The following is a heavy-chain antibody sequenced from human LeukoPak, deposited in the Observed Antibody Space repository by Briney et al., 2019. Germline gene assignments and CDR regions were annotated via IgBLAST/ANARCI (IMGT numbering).Heavy chain of an antibody. CDR3: ASYCSSTSCYNSLDY. CDR1: GYTFTSYA. J-gene: IGHJ4*02. D-gene: IGHD2-2*02. Sequence: ASVKVSCKASGYTFTSYAMHWVRQAPGQRLEWMGWINAGNGNTKYSQKFQGRVTITRDTSASTAYMELSRLRSDDTAVYYCASYCSSTSCYNSLDYWGQGTLVTVSS. CDR2: INAGNGNT. V-gene: IGHV1-3*01.